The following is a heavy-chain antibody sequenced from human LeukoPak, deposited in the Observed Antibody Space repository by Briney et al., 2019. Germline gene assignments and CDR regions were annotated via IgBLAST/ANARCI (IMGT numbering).Heavy chain of an antibody. CDR3: ARTYDSSGYYAAVLAFDI. V-gene: IGHV5-51*01. CDR2: IYPGDSDT. Sequence: GESLKISCKGSGYSFTSYWIGWVRQMPGKGLEWTGIIYPGDSDTRYSPSFQGQVTISADKSISTAYLQWSSLKASDTAMYYCARTYDSSGYYAAVLAFDIWGQGTMVTVSS. J-gene: IGHJ3*02. CDR1: GYSFTSYW. D-gene: IGHD3-22*01.